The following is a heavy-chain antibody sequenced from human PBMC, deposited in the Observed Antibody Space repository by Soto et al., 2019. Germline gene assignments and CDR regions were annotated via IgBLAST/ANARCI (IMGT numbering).Heavy chain of an antibody. CDR3: TRAQFRYTGTYVAADWFDP. V-gene: IGHV1-69*13. Sequence: SVKVSCKASGGAISTIAITWVRRASGQGLEWMGAFIPSFGTAIYAQKFQGRVTISADESTSSAYMDLSSLRSDDTAVYYCTRAQFRYTGTYVAADWFDPWGQGTLVTVSS. D-gene: IGHD1-26*01. J-gene: IGHJ5*02. CDR1: GGAISTIA. CDR2: FIPSFGTA.